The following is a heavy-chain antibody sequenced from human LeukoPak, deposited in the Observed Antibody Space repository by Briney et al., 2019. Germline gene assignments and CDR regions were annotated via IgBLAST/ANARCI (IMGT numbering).Heavy chain of an antibody. D-gene: IGHD4-17*01. J-gene: IGHJ4*02. CDR2: IYTSGST. V-gene: IGHV4-4*07. Sequence: SETLSLTCTVSGDSISSYYWTWIRQPAEKGLEWIGRIYTSGSTNYSPSLKSRVTMSVDTSKNQVSLNVTSVTAADTAVYYCAREGATTRPLDYWGQGTLVTVSS. CDR1: GDSISSYY. CDR3: AREGATTRPLDY.